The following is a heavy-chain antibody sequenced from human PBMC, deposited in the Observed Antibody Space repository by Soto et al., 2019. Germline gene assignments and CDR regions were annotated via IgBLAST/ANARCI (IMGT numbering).Heavy chain of an antibody. D-gene: IGHD3-10*01. Sequence: GASVKASCKASGYTFTSYGISWVRQAPGQRLEWMGWISAYNGNTNYAQKLQGRVTMTTDTSTSTAYMELRSLRSDDTAVYYFARVEDVLLWFGEVNWFDPWGQGTLVTVSS. J-gene: IGHJ5*02. V-gene: IGHV1-18*01. CDR3: ARVEDVLLWFGEVNWFDP. CDR1: GYTFTSYG. CDR2: ISAYNGNT.